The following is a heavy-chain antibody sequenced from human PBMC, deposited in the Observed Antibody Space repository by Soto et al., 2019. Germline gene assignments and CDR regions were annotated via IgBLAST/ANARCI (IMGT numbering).Heavy chain of an antibody. CDR3: VKEWTPRRAFDS. Sequence: EVQLLESGGGLVQPGGSLRLSSAASRFMFIRYAMSWVRQAPGKGLEWVSGISGSGGSTWYADSVKGRFTISRDNSKNMVYLQMNSLRVEDTAQYFCVKEWTPRRAFDSWGQGTQVTVSS. D-gene: IGHD5-12*01. J-gene: IGHJ4*02. CDR2: ISGSGGST. V-gene: IGHV3-23*01. CDR1: RFMFIRYA.